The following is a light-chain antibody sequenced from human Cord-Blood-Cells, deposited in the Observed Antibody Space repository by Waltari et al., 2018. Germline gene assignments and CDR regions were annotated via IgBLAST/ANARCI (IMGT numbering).Light chain of an antibody. J-gene: IGLJ2*01. Sequence: QSALTQPASVSGSPGQSITISCTGTSSDVGGYNYVSWYQQHPGKAPKLRSYDVSNRPSGVSNRSSGSKSGNTASLTISGLQAEDEADYYCSSYTSSSTVVFGGGTKLTVL. CDR3: SSYTSSSTVV. CDR2: DVS. V-gene: IGLV2-14*01. CDR1: SSDVGGYNY.